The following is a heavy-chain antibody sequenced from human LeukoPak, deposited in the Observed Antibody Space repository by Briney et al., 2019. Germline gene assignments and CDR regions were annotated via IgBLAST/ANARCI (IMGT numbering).Heavy chain of an antibody. CDR3: ARVSTYYYYMDV. J-gene: IGHJ6*03. V-gene: IGHV4-59*01. Sequence: SETLSLTCTVSGGSISSYYWSWIRQPPGKGLEWIGYIYYSGSTNYNPSLKSRVTISVDTSKNQSSLKLSSVTAADTAVYYCARVSTYYYYMDVWGKGTTVTVSS. CDR1: GGSISSYY. CDR2: IYYSGST.